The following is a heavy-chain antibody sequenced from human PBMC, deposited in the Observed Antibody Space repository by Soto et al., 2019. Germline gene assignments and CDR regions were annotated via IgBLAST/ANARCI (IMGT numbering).Heavy chain of an antibody. Sequence: GGSLRLSCAASGFTFSNAWMSWVRQAPGKGLEWVGRIKSKTDGGTTDYAAPVKGRFTISRDDSKNTLYLQMNSLKTEDTAVYYCTTALSITIFGVVPTLDYYYGMDVWGQGTTVTVSS. CDR2: IKSKTDGGTT. J-gene: IGHJ6*02. CDR3: TTALSITIFGVVPTLDYYYGMDV. CDR1: GFTFSNAW. D-gene: IGHD3-3*01. V-gene: IGHV3-15*01.